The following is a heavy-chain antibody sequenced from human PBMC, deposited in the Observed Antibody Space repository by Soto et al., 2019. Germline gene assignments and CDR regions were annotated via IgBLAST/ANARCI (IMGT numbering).Heavy chain of an antibody. CDR2: TYYRSKWYN. D-gene: IGHD6-13*01. CDR3: AREPYIAAAGMSYYGMDV. Sequence: SQTLSLTCAISRDSVASNSAAWNWIRQSPSRGLEGLGRTYYRSKWYNDYAVSVKSRITINPDTSKNQFSLQLNSVTPEDTAVYYCAREPYIAAAGMSYYGMDVWGQGTTVTVSS. J-gene: IGHJ6*02. V-gene: IGHV6-1*01. CDR1: RDSVASNSAA.